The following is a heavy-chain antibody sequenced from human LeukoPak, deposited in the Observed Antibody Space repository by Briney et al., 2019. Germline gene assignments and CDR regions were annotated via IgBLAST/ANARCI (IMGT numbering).Heavy chain of an antibody. V-gene: IGHV4-39*07. CDR3: ARLGSRYFDY. D-gene: IGHD3-16*01. CDR1: GGSIRSSSYY. CDR2: VYSSGRT. J-gene: IGHJ4*02. Sequence: SETLSLTCTVSGGSIRSSSYYWGWIRQPPGKGLEWIGSVYSSGRTYYNPSLTSRVTVSADTSKNQFSLKLSSVTAADTAVYYCARLGSRYFDYWGQGTLVTVSS.